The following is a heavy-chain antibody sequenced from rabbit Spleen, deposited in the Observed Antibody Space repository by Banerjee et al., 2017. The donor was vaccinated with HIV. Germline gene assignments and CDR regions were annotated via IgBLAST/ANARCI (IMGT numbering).Heavy chain of an antibody. CDR1: GGSSSSSYY. CDR2: IYGGSSSNT. Sequence: QSLEEHGGDRVKPGASPTLTSTAAGGSSSSSYYMCWVRQAPGKGLEWVACIYGGSSSNTVYASCAQGRFTISNTSTTTVTLQMTSLTAADAAYYFCTRFRYGGIAAHDLWGPGTLVTVS. V-gene: IGHV1S40*01. CDR3: TRFRYGGIAAHDL. J-gene: IGHJ4*01. D-gene: IGHD4-2*01.